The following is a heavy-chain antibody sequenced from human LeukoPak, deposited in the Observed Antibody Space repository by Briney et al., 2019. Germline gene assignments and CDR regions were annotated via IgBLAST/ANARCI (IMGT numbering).Heavy chain of an antibody. CDR3: ARDHEHSSSWYSKWWFDP. Sequence: SETLSLTCTVSGGSISSGGYYWSWIRQHPGKGLEWIGYIYYSGSTNYNPSLKSRVTISVDTSKNQFSLKLSSVTAADTAVYYCARDHEHSSSWYSKWWFDPWGQGTLVTVSS. CDR1: GGSISSGGYY. J-gene: IGHJ5*02. CDR2: IYYSGST. V-gene: IGHV4-61*08. D-gene: IGHD6-13*01.